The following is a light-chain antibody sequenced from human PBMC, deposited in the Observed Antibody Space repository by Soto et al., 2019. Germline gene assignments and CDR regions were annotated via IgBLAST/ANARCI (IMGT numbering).Light chain of an antibody. CDR2: DAS. Sequence: DIQMTQSPSTLSASVGDRVTITCRASQSISSWLAWYQQKPGKAPKLLIYDASSLESGVPSRFSGSGSGTEFSLTISRLQPEDFATYYCQQYNSYWTFGQGTKVDI. J-gene: IGKJ1*01. CDR3: QQYNSYWT. CDR1: QSISSW. V-gene: IGKV1-5*01.